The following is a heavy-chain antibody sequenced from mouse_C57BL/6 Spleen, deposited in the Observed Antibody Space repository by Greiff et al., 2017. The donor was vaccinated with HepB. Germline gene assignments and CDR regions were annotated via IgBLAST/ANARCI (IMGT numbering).Heavy chain of an antibody. J-gene: IGHJ2*01. CDR3: TTGLYYGSSYVY. V-gene: IGHV14-4*01. CDR1: GFNIKDDY. CDR2: IDPENGDT. D-gene: IGHD1-1*01. Sequence: SGAELVRPGASVKLSCTASGFNIKDDYMHWVKQRPEQGLEWIGWIDPENGDTEYASKFQGKATITADTSSNTAYLQLSSLTSEDTAVYYCTTGLYYGSSYVYWGQGTTLTVSS.